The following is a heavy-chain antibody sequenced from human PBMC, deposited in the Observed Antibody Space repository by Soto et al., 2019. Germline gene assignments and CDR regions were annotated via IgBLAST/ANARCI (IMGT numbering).Heavy chain of an antibody. V-gene: IGHV1-8*01. D-gene: IGHD6-13*01. CDR2: MNPSSGYT. CDR3: ARVGYYYDD. Sequence: ASVKVSCTASGYTFTSYDINWVRQATGQGLEWMGWMNPSSGYTDFAEKFQGRVTMTRNTSISTAYMELSSLRSEDTAVYYCARVGYYYDDWGQGTLVTVSS. J-gene: IGHJ4*02. CDR1: GYTFTSYD.